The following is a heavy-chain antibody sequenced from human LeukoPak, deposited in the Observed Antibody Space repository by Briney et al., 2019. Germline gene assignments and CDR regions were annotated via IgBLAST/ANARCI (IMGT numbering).Heavy chain of an antibody. CDR3: ARVVNYYDSSGYHTYFDY. Sequence: ASVKVSCKASGYTFTSYGISWVRQAPGQGLEWMGWISAYNGNTNYAQKLQGRVTMTTDTSTSIAYMELRSLRSDDTAVYYCARVVNYYDSSGYHTYFDYWGQGTLVTVSS. CDR2: ISAYNGNT. CDR1: GYTFTSYG. J-gene: IGHJ4*02. V-gene: IGHV1-18*01. D-gene: IGHD3-22*01.